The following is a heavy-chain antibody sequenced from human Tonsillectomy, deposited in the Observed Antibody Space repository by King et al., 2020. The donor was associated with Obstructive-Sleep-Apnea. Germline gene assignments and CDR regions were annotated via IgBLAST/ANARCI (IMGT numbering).Heavy chain of an antibody. Sequence: VQLVESGGGLVQPGGSLRLSCAASGFTFSSYAMNWVRQAPGKGLEWVSAISGSGGSTYYADSVRGRFTISRDNSKNTLYLQMNSRRAEDTAVYYCAKELRNDDILTGRGGDPADYWGQGTLVTVSS. V-gene: IGHV3-23*04. D-gene: IGHD3-9*01. J-gene: IGHJ4*02. CDR1: GFTFSSYA. CDR2: ISGSGGST. CDR3: AKELRNDDILTGRGGDPADY.